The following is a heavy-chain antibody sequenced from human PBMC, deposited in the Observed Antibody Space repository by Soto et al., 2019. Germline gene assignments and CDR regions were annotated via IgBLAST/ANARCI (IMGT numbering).Heavy chain of an antibody. J-gene: IGHJ6*02. V-gene: IGHV1-69*13. D-gene: IGHD4-17*01. CDR2: IIPIFGTA. CDR3: ASGAPTVTTTIGYYYYGMDV. CDR1: GGTFSSYA. Sequence: SVKVSCKASGGTFSSYAISWVRQAPGQGLEWMGGIIPIFGTANYAQKFQGRVTITADESTSTAYMELSSLRSEDTAVYYCASGAPTVTTTIGYYYYGMDVWGQGTTVTVSS.